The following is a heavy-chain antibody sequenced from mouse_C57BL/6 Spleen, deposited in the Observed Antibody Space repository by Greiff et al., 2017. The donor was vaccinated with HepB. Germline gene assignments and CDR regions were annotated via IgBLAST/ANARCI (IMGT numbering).Heavy chain of an antibody. Sequence: ESGPGLVKPSQSLSLTCSVTGYSITSGYYWNWIRQFPGNKLEWMGYISYDGSNNYNPSLKNRISITRDTSKNQFFLKLNSVTTEDTATYYCARSSHYYGSAWFAYWGQGTLVTVSA. CDR2: ISYDGSN. D-gene: IGHD1-1*01. CDR1: GYSITSGYY. CDR3: ARSSHYYGSAWFAY. J-gene: IGHJ3*01. V-gene: IGHV3-6*01.